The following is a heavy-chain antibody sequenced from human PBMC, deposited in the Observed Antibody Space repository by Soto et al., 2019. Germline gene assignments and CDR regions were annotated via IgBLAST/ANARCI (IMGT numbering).Heavy chain of an antibody. V-gene: IGHV3-13*01. D-gene: IGHD3-16*01. Sequence: EVQLVESGGGLVQPGGSLRLSCAASEISFISYDMHWVRQAPGGGLEWVSAIGTAGDTYYADSVKGRFTVSRENAKNSLFLQMNSLRAGDTALYYCTRAWGMRSSGAFDLWGQGTMVTVSS. CDR3: TRAWGMRSSGAFDL. CDR1: EISFISYD. CDR2: IGTAGDT. J-gene: IGHJ3*01.